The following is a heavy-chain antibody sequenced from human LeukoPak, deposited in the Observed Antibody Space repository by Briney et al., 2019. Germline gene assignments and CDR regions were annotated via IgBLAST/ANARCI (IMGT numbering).Heavy chain of an antibody. J-gene: IGHJ4*02. CDR3: ARLKVEPYYFDY. CDR1: GVSISSYY. V-gene: IGHV4-59*08. CDR2: IYYSGST. Sequence: PSETLSLTCTVSGVSISSYYWSWLRQPPGKGLEWVGYIYYSGSTNYNPSLKSRLTISVDTSKNQFSLKLSSVTAADTAVYYCARLKVEPYYFDYWGQGTLVTGSS. D-gene: IGHD2-2*01.